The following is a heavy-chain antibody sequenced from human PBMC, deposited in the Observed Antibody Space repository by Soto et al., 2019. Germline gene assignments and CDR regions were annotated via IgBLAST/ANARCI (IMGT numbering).Heavy chain of an antibody. CDR3: AKELYYYDSSGYLQPDY. J-gene: IGHJ4*02. V-gene: IGHV3-30*18. CDR2: ISYDGSNK. Sequence: VQLVESGGGVVQPGRSLRLSCAASGFTFSSYGMHWVRQAPGKGLEWVAVISYDGSNKYYADSVKGRFTISRDNSKNTLYLQMNSLRAEDTAVYYCAKELYYYDSSGYLQPDYWGQGTLVTVSS. D-gene: IGHD3-22*01. CDR1: GFTFSSYG.